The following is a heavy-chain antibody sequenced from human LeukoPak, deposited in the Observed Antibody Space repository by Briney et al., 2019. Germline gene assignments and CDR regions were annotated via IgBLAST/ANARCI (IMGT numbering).Heavy chain of an antibody. CDR1: GFTFSDYA. CDR3: VRTYYYDGSGYYYVRGTDY. CDR2: ISTDGGST. D-gene: IGHD3-22*01. Sequence: GGSLRLSCSASGFTFSDYALHWVRQSPDKGLTFVSAISTDGGSTYYEDSVKGRFTISRDNSRNTLYLQMSSLRAEDTAVYYCVRTYYYDGSGYYYVRGTDYWGQGTLVTVSS. V-gene: IGHV3-64D*06. J-gene: IGHJ4*02.